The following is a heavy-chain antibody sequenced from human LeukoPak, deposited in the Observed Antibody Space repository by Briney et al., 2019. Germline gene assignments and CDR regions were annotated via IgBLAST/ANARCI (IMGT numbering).Heavy chain of an antibody. D-gene: IGHD2-15*01. J-gene: IGHJ5*02. V-gene: IGHV1-8*01. CDR2: MNLNSCNT. CDR1: VYTFTSYD. CDR3: GRRYCSGGSCYVKGGFDL. Sequence: ASVKVSCKASVYTFTSYDINCVRQATAQGLEGMVWMNLNSCNTGYAQKFQGRVTMTRNTSISTAYVELSSLRSEDTDVYYCGRRYCSGGSCYVKGGFDLWGQGTLVSVSS.